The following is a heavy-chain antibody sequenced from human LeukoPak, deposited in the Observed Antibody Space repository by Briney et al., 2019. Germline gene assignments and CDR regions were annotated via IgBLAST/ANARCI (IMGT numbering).Heavy chain of an antibody. V-gene: IGHV3-7*01. CDR2: TKQDGSEK. D-gene: IGHD3-10*01. CDR1: GFNFTNYW. J-gene: IGHJ4*02. Sequence: GGSLRLSFEASGFNFTNYWMSWVRQAPGQGLEWVANTKQDGSEKNYVDSVKGRFTISRDNAKNSLYLQMNSLRAEDTAVYYCARDGPRGGFDYWGQGTLVTVSS. CDR3: ARDGPRGGFDY.